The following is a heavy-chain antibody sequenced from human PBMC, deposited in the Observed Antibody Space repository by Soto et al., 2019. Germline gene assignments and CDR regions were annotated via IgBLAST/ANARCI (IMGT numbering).Heavy chain of an antibody. D-gene: IGHD6-19*01. CDR2: IIPLLTTA. J-gene: IGHJ6*02. V-gene: IGHV1-69*05. Sequence: VKVSCKTSGGTFNTYAISWVRQAPGQGLEWMGGIIPLLTTANYAQKLQGRVTMTTDTSTSTAYMELRSLRSDDTAVYYCANIAVAGTWAGMDVWGQGTTVTVSS. CDR1: GGTFNTYA. CDR3: ANIAVAGTWAGMDV.